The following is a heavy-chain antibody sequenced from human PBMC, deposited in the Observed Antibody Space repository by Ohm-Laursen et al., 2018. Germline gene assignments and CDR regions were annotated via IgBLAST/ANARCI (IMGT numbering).Heavy chain of an antibody. J-gene: IGHJ4*02. D-gene: IGHD5-18*01. CDR1: GFTFSNYG. V-gene: IGHV3-33*01. CDR2: IWSDGSNK. CDR3: ARDSGYSSDY. Sequence: SLRLSCAASGFTFSNYGMHWVRQAPGKGLEWVAFIWSDGSNKYYADSVKGRLTISRDNSKNTLYLQMNSLRAEDTGVYYCARDSGYSSDYWGQGTLVTVSS.